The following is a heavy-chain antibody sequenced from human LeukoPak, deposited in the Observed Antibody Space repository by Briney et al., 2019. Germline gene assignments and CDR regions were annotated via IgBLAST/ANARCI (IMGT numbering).Heavy chain of an antibody. Sequence: GGSLRLSCAASGFTFSSYWMHWVRQAPGKGLVWVSRIKSDGSSTSYADSVKGRLTISRANSENSLYLQMDSLTAEDTAVYYCTRKGSQWDFLVDYWGQGTRVAVSP. CDR3: TRKGSQWDFLVDY. D-gene: IGHD2/OR15-2a*01. CDR2: IKSDGSST. J-gene: IGHJ4*02. CDR1: GFTFSSYW. V-gene: IGHV3-74*01.